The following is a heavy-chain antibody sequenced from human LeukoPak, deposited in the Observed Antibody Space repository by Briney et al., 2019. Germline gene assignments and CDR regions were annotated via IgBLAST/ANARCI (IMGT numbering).Heavy chain of an antibody. Sequence: PGGSLRLSCAASGFTVSSNYMSWVRQAPGKGLEWVSVIYSGGSTYYADSVKGRFTISRDNSKNTLYLQMNSLRAEDTAEYYCVRGDYGDYTLFDYWGQGTLVTVSS. V-gene: IGHV3-53*01. J-gene: IGHJ4*02. CDR3: VRGDYGDYTLFDY. D-gene: IGHD4-17*01. CDR2: IYSGGST. CDR1: GFTVSSNY.